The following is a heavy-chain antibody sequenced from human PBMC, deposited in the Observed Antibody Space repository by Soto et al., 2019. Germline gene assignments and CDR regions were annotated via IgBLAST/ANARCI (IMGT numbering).Heavy chain of an antibody. CDR1: GGSVSSGDYY. D-gene: IGHD3-3*01. V-gene: IGHV4-61*08. CDR3: ARDVGYYDFWSGYYKASWFDP. Sequence: PSETLSLTCTVSGGSVSSGDYYWSWIRQPPGKGLEWIGYIYYSGNTNYNPSLKSRVIISVDTSKNLFSLKLTSVTAADTAVYYCARDVGYYDFWSGYYKASWFDPWGQGTLVTVSS. CDR2: IYYSGNT. J-gene: IGHJ5*02.